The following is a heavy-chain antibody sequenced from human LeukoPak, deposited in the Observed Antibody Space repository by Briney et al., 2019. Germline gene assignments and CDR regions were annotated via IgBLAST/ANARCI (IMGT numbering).Heavy chain of an antibody. J-gene: IGHJ4*02. V-gene: IGHV3-15*01. CDR3: ATEYYGAYNF. CDR2: IKSKAAGGTA. D-gene: IGHD4-17*01. Sequence: PGGSLRLACAVSGVTFTDAWMSWVRQAPGKGLEWVARIKSKAAGGTADYAAPVNGRFAISRDDSRDTLYLQMNSLKTEDIAVSFYATEYYGAYNFWGQGTLVTVSS. CDR1: GVTFTDAW.